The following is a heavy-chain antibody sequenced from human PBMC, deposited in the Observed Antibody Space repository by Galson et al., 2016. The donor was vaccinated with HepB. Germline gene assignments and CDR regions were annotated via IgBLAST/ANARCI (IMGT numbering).Heavy chain of an antibody. J-gene: IGHJ4*02. Sequence: SLRLSCAASGFTFSDPWMTWVRQAPGKGLEWVGRIKSKTDGGTTDYAAPVKGRFTISRDDSKNTLYLQMSSLRPEDTAVYYCVKIGGSGWYDYWGQGTLVTVSS. D-gene: IGHD6-19*01. CDR2: IKSKTDGGTT. CDR1: GFTFSDPW. CDR3: VKIGGSGWYDY. V-gene: IGHV3-15*05.